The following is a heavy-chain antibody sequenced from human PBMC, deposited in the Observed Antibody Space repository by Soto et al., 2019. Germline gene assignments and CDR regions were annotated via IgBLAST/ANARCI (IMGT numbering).Heavy chain of an antibody. Sequence: QVQLQESGPGLVKPSQTLSLTCTVSGGSISSGGYYWSWIRQHPGKGLEWIGYIYYSGSTYYNPSLNSRVTISVDTSKNQFSLKLSSVTAADTAVYYCAGIVVVPAAIGGNWFDPWGQGTLVTVSS. CDR3: AGIVVVPAAIGGNWFDP. V-gene: IGHV4-31*03. CDR1: GGSISSGGYY. CDR2: IYYSGST. J-gene: IGHJ5*02. D-gene: IGHD2-2*02.